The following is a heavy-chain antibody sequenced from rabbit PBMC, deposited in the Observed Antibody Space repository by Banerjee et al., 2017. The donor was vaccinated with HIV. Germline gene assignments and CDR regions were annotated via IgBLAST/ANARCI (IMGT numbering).Heavy chain of an antibody. CDR2: IYTGHGNT. Sequence: QEQLEESGGDLVKPEGSLTLTCTASGFSFSSGYDMCWVRQAPGKGLEWIACIYTGHGNTYYASWAKGRFTISKTSSTTVTLQMTSLTAADTATYFCARDSGTTYPYGGMDLWGPGTLVT. J-gene: IGHJ6*01. CDR3: ARDSGTTYPYGGMDL. V-gene: IGHV1S45*01. CDR1: GFSFSSGYD. D-gene: IGHD8-1*01.